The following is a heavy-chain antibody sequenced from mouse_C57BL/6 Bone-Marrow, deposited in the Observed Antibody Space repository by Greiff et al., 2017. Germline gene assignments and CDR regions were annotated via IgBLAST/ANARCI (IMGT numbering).Heavy chain of an antibody. Sequence: QVQLQQPGAELVKPGASVTLSCKASGYTFTSYWMHWVKQRPGQGLEWIGMIPPNSGSTNYNEKFKSKATLSVAKSARTAYMQLSSLTSEDAAVYYCARYSFDYWGQGTTLTVSS. CDR2: IPPNSGST. V-gene: IGHV1-64*01. J-gene: IGHJ2*01. D-gene: IGHD2-12*01. CDR1: GYTFTSYW. CDR3: ARYSFDY.